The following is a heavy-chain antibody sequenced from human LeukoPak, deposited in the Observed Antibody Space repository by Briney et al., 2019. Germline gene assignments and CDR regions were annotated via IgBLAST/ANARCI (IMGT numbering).Heavy chain of an antibody. CDR2: ISGSGGST. CDR3: AKDQWWEPTH. J-gene: IGHJ4*02. Sequence: GGSLRLSCAVSGFTFSRYAMSWVRQAPGKGLEWVSGISGSGGSTYYADSVKGRVTISRDNSKNTLYLQMTSLRAEDTAVYYCAKDQWWEPTHWGQGTLVTVSS. CDR1: GFTFSRYA. V-gene: IGHV3-23*01. D-gene: IGHD1-26*01.